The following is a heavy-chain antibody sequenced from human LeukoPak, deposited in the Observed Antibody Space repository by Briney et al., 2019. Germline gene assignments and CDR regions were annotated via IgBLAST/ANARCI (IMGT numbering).Heavy chain of an antibody. D-gene: IGHD4-17*01. CDR3: ASQTYSYYGDYGWFDP. V-gene: IGHV4-39*01. CDR1: GHSIRSSSYL. CDR2: IHYSGRT. J-gene: IGHJ5*02. Sequence: SDTLSLMCTVSGHSIRSSSYLGVWFRQPPGKGLDWIERIHYSGRTYCSPSLKSRVPISVDTSKNQFPLKLSSVTAADTAVYYCASQTYSYYGDYGWFDPWGEGSLVGVSS.